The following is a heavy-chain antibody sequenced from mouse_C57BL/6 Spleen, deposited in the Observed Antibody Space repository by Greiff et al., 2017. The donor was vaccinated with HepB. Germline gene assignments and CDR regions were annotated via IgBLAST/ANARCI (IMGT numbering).Heavy chain of an antibody. CDR2: INPSTGGT. CDR3: ARFWGSLYYFDY. D-gene: IGHD4-1*01. V-gene: IGHV1-42*01. J-gene: IGHJ2*01. Sequence: VQLQQSGPELVKPGASVKISCKASGYSFTGYYMNWVKQSPEKSLEWIGEINPSTGGTTYNQKFKAKATLTVDKSSSTAYMQLKSLTSEDSAVYYCARFWGSLYYFDYWGQGTTLTVSS. CDR1: GYSFTGYY.